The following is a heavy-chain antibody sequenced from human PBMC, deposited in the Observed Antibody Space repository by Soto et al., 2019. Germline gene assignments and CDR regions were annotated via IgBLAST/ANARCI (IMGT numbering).Heavy chain of an antibody. D-gene: IGHD3-9*01. Sequence: SETLSLTCSVSGASISSYYWTLILQPPGGGLEWIGDMHRTQGTNDNPSLRGRVHMSIDTSMNQFSLRLTSVTAADTAVYYCARVLFVGFVDWPDPSCHGTVITVS. CDR3: ARVLFVGFVDWPDP. CDR1: GASISSYY. J-gene: IGHJ5*02. V-gene: IGHV4-59*01. CDR2: MHRTQGT.